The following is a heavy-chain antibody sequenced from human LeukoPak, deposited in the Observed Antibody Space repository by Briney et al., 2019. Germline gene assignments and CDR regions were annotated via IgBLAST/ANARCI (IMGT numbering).Heavy chain of an antibody. CDR2: ISWNSGNI. Sequence: PGRSLRLSCAASGFTFNDYAMHWVRQAPGKGLEWVSSISWNSGNIGYADSVKGRFTISRDNAKKSLYLQMNSLRAENTALYYCERGGESSGWEFFDIGAQEKMATVSS. CDR3: ERGGESSGWEFFDI. V-gene: IGHV3-9*01. J-gene: IGHJ3*02. D-gene: IGHD6-25*01. CDR1: GFTFNDYA.